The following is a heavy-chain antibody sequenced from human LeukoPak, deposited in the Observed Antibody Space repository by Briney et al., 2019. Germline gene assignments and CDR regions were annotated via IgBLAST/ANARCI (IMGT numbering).Heavy chain of an antibody. CDR3: ARGALGFDY. Sequence: QPGGSLRLSCAASGFTFSSYDMHWVRQPTGRGLEWVSGTSTAGDTFYAVSVKGRFIVSRENAKNSLYLQMNSLRAGDTAVYYCARGALGFDYWGQGTLVTVSS. CDR1: GFTFSSYD. J-gene: IGHJ4*02. CDR2: TSTAGDT. V-gene: IGHV3-13*04.